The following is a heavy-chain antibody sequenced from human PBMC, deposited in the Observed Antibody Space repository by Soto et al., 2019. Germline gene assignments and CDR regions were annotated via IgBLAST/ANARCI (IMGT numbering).Heavy chain of an antibody. CDR3: ARDLGGYCSGGSCYYFDY. J-gene: IGHJ4*02. CDR2: ISSSGSTI. D-gene: IGHD2-15*01. Sequence: GGSLRLSCAASGFTFSSYEMNWVRQAPGKGLEWVSYISSSGSTIYYADSVKGRFTISRDNAKNSLYLQMNSLRAEDTAVYYCARDLGGYCSGGSCYYFDYWGQGTLVTVSS. V-gene: IGHV3-48*03. CDR1: GFTFSSYE.